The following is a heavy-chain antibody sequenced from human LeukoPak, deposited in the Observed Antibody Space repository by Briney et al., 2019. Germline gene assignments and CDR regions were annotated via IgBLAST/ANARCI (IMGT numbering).Heavy chain of an antibody. V-gene: IGHV3-11*06. CDR3: ARASASYFDY. J-gene: IGHJ4*02. CDR2: ISSSSSSYT. CDR1: GFTFSDYY. Sequence: GGSLRLSCAASGFTFSDYYMSWIRQAPGKGLEWVSYISSSSSSYTNYADSVKGRFTISRDNAKNSLCPQLNSLRAEDTAVYYCARASASYFDYWGQGALVTVSS.